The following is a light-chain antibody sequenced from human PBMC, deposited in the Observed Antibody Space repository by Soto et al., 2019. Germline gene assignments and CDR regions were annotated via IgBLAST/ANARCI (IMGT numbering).Light chain of an antibody. Sequence: EIVLTQSPGTLSLSPGEGATLSCRASQRVFSNYLAWYQHRPGQAPRLLIYSASTRATGIPDRFSGSGSGTDFILTISRLEPEDFAVYYCQQFGSSPLTFGGGTKVEIK. CDR1: QRVFSNY. J-gene: IGKJ4*01. CDR3: QQFGSSPLT. V-gene: IGKV3-20*01. CDR2: SAS.